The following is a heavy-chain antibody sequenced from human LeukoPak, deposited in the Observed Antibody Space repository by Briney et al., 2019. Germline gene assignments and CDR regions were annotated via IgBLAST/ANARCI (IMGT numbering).Heavy chain of an antibody. D-gene: IGHD2-2*01. CDR3: ARVRDIVVVPAAQGAFDI. J-gene: IGHJ3*02. Sequence: ASVKVSCKASGYTFTGYYMHWVRQAPGQGLEWMGWINPNSGGTSYAQKFQGRVTVTRDTSISTAYMELSRLRSDDTAVYYCARVRDIVVVPAAQGAFDIWGQGTMVTVSS. V-gene: IGHV1-2*02. CDR2: INPNSGGT. CDR1: GYTFTGYY.